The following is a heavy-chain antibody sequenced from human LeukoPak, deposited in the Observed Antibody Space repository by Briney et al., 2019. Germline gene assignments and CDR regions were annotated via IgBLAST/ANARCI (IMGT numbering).Heavy chain of an antibody. CDR3: AAGYGSGSYSA. D-gene: IGHD3-10*01. Sequence: GGSLRLSCAASGFVFSSFAMHWVRQAPGKGLEWVATIWDDGSYKYHTDSVKGRFTISRDNAKNSLSLQMNSLRAEDTAVYYCAAGYGSGSYSAWGQGTLVIVS. J-gene: IGHJ5*02. V-gene: IGHV3-33*03. CDR1: GFVFSSFA. CDR2: IWDDGSYK.